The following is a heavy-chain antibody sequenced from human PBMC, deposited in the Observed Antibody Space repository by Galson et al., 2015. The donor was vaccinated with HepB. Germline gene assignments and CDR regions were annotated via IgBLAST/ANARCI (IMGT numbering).Heavy chain of an antibody. J-gene: IGHJ4*02. CDR3: ATTPPMKIVVVPAPRRRYFDY. V-gene: IGHV3-30*04. D-gene: IGHD2-2*01. CDR2: ISYDGSNK. CDR1: GFTFSSYA. Sequence: SLRLSCASSGFTFSSYAMHWVRQAPGKGLEWVAVISYDGSNKYYADSVKGRFTISGDNSKNTLYLQMNSLRAEDTAVYYCATTPPMKIVVVPAPRRRYFDYWGQGTLVTVSS.